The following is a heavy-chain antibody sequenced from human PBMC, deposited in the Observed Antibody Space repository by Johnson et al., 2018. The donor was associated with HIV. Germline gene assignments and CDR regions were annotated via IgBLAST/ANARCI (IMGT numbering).Heavy chain of an antibody. Sequence: VQLVESGGGLVQPGGSLRLSCAASGFTFSSYSMSWVRQAPGKGLEWVANIKQDGSERYHVDSVKGRFTISRDNAKKSLYLQMNSLRVEDTAVYFCARNGDGYTPDAFDIWGQGTMVTVSS. CDR3: ARNGDGYTPDAFDI. CDR1: GFTFSSYS. V-gene: IGHV3-7*04. D-gene: IGHD5-24*01. J-gene: IGHJ3*02. CDR2: IKQDGSER.